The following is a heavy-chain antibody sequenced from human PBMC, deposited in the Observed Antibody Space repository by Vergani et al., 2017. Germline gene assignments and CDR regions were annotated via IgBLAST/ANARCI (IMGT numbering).Heavy chain of an antibody. CDR3: AREGEAYCGCYCYSYWFDP. V-gene: IGHV1-2*02. CDR2: INPNSGGT. D-gene: IGHD2-21*02. J-gene: IGHJ5*02. CDR1: GYTFTGYY. Sequence: QVQLVQSGAEVKKPGASVKVSCKASGYTFTGYYMHWVRQAPGQGLEWMGWINPNSGGTNYAQKFQGRVTMTRDTSISTAYMELSRLRSDDTAVYYCAREGEAYCGCYCYSYWFDPWGQGTLVTVSS.